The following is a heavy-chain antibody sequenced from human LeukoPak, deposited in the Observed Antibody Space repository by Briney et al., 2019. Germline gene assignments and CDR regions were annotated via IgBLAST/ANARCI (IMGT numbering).Heavy chain of an antibody. D-gene: IGHD2-15*01. CDR3: AREDPGYCSGGSCYGGASDI. V-gene: IGHV3-53*01. CDR1: GFTVSSNY. CDR2: IYSGGST. Sequence: GGSLRLSCAASGFTVSSNYMSWVRQAPGKGLEWVSVIYSGGSTYYADSVKGRFTISRDNSKNTLYLQMNSLRAEDTAVYYCAREDPGYCSGGSCYGGASDIWGQGTMVTVSS. J-gene: IGHJ3*02.